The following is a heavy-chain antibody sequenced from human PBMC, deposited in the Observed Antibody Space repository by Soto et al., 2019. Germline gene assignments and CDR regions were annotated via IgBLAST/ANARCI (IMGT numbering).Heavy chain of an antibody. CDR1: GGSFSGYY. CDR2: INHSGST. Sequence: QVQLQQWGAGLLKPSETLSLTCAVYGGSFSGYYWSWIRQPPGKGLEWIGEINHSGSTNYNPSLKSRVTISVDTSKNQFSRKLSSVTAADTAVYYCATSGGRRGYSYGFHVWGQGTLVTVSA. D-gene: IGHD5-18*01. V-gene: IGHV4-34*01. J-gene: IGHJ4*02. CDR3: ATSGGRRGYSYGFHV.